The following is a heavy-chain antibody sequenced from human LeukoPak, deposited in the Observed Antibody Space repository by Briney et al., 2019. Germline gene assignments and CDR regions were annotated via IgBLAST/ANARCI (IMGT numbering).Heavy chain of an antibody. CDR1: GVSISSGSYY. Sequence: PSETLSLTCTVSGVSISSGSYYWSWIRQPAGKGLEWIGRIYTSGSTNYNPSLKSRVTISVDTSKNQFSLKLSSVTAADTAVYYCARGALWFGEILDYWGQGTLVTVSS. J-gene: IGHJ4*02. V-gene: IGHV4-61*02. D-gene: IGHD3-10*01. CDR2: IYTSGST. CDR3: ARGALWFGEILDY.